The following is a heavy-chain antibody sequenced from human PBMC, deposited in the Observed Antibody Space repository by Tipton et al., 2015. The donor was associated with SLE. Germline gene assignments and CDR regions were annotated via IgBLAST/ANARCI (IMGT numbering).Heavy chain of an antibody. D-gene: IGHD2-8*01. CDR2: INHSGST. Sequence: TLSLTCAVYDESFSGYYWSWIRQPPGKGLEWIGEINHSGSTNFRPSLKSRVTISVDTSKNTLYLQMGSLRGEDMAVYYCAREKRPNTDDAFDIWGQGTMVTVSS. V-gene: IGHV4-34*01. J-gene: IGHJ3*02. CDR3: AREKRPNTDDAFDI. CDR1: DESFSGYY.